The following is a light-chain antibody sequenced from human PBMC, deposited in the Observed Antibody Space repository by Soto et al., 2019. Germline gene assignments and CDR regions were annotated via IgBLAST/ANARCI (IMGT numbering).Light chain of an antibody. Sequence: DIQMTQSPSSLSASVGDRVTITCRASQSISSYLSWYQQKPGKAPKLLIYAASSLQSGVPSRFSGSGFGTDFTLTISSLQPADFATYYCQQSYSTPYTFGQGTKLEIK. J-gene: IGKJ2*01. CDR1: QSISSY. V-gene: IGKV1-39*01. CDR2: AAS. CDR3: QQSYSTPYT.